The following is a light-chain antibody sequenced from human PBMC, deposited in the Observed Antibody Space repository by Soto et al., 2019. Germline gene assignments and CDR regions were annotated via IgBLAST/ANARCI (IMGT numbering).Light chain of an antibody. CDR2: DAS. Sequence: EIVLTQSPATLSLSTGERATLSCRASQSVSSYLAWYQQKPGQAPRLLIYDASNRATGIPARFSGSGSGTEFTLTISSLEPEDFAVYYCQQHINWPLTFGGGTKVDIK. V-gene: IGKV3-11*01. CDR3: QQHINWPLT. J-gene: IGKJ4*01. CDR1: QSVSSY.